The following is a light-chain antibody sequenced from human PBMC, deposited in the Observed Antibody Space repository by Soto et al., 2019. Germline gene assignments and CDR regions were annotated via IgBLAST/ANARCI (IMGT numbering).Light chain of an antibody. Sequence: EIVMTQSPATLSVSPGERATFSCRASQSVSSNLAWYQQKPGQAPRLLIYGASTRTTGIPARFSGSGSGTEFTLTLSSLQSEDFAVYYCQQYNNWPHMYTFGQGTKLEIK. V-gene: IGKV3-15*01. CDR2: GAS. J-gene: IGKJ2*01. CDR1: QSVSSN. CDR3: QQYNNWPHMYT.